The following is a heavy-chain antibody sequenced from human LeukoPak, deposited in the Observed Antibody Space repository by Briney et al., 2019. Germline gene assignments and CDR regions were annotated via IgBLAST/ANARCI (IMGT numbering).Heavy chain of an antibody. D-gene: IGHD3-16*01. CDR1: GGSISSFY. Sequence: SETLSLICTVSGGSISSFYWSWIRQPPGKGLEWIGYIYYSGSTNYNPSLKSRATISVDTSENQFSLNLTSVTAADTAVYYCTRAYGYTFDSWGQGTLVTVSS. CDR3: TRAYGYTFDS. J-gene: IGHJ4*02. V-gene: IGHV4-59*01. CDR2: IYYSGST.